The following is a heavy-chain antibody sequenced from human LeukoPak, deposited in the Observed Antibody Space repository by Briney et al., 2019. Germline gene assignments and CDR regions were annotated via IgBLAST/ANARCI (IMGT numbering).Heavy chain of an antibody. J-gene: IGHJ4*02. CDR1: GYTFTSYA. D-gene: IGHD1-20*01. CDR2: INTNTGNP. Sequence: GASVKVSCKASGYTFTSYAMNWVRQAPGQGLEWMGWINTNTGNPTYAQGFTGRFVFSLDTSVSTAYLQISSLKAEDIAVYYCAKSDNWDNFDYWGQRTLVTVSS. V-gene: IGHV7-4-1*02. CDR3: AKSDNWDNFDY.